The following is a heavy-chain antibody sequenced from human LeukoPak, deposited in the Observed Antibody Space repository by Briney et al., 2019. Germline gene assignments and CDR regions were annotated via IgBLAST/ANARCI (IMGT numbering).Heavy chain of an antibody. CDR3: ARRIAVAGLDAFDI. CDR1: GGSFSGYY. CDR2: INHSGST. J-gene: IGHJ3*02. D-gene: IGHD6-19*01. Sequence: PSETLSLTCAVYGGSFSGYYWSWIRQPPGKGLEWIGEINHSGSTNYNPSLKSRVTISVDTSKNQFSLKLSSVTAADTAVYYCARRIAVAGLDAFDIWGQGTMVTVSS. V-gene: IGHV4-34*01.